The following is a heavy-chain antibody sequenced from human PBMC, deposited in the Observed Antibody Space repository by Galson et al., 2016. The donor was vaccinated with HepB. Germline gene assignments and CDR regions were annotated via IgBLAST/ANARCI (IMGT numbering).Heavy chain of an antibody. CDR3: VRVGAQVGARFFDY. CDR1: GFTFSDRY. CDR2: IRNQANGYIT. J-gene: IGHJ4*02. Sequence: SLRLSCAASGFTFSDRYMDWVRQAPGEGLEWVGRIRNQANGYITEYAASVKGRFTISRDDSKNSLYLQMNSLNIEDTAVYYCVRVGAQVGARFFDYWGQGALVTVSS. D-gene: IGHD3-10*01. V-gene: IGHV3-72*01.